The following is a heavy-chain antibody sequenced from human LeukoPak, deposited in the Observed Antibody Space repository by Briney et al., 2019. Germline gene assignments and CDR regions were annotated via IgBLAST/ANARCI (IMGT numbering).Heavy chain of an antibody. CDR3: ARGVDSRITMIVASLWFDP. D-gene: IGHD3-22*01. CDR1: GGSISSGGYY. V-gene: IGHV4-31*03. Sequence: SETLSLTCTVSGGSISSGGYYWSWIRQHPGKGLEWIGYIYYSGSTYYNPSLKSRVTISVDTSKNQFSLKLSSVTAADTAVYYCARGVDSRITMIVASLWFDPWGQGTLVTVSS. J-gene: IGHJ5*02. CDR2: IYYSGST.